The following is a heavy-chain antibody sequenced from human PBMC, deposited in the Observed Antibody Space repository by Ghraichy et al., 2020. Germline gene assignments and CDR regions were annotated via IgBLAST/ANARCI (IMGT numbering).Heavy chain of an antibody. CDR1: GYTFNNYY. V-gene: IGHV1-46*02. J-gene: IGHJ4*02. Sequence: ASVKVSCKASGYTFNNYYMHWVRQAPGQGLEWMGMINPGGGNTNYAQKFQGRLTMIRDTSTSTVYMELSSLTSEDTAVYYCARVLVDSNGWYQFDSWGQGTLVTVSS. D-gene: IGHD6-19*01. CDR2: INPGGGNT. CDR3: ARVLVDSNGWYQFDS.